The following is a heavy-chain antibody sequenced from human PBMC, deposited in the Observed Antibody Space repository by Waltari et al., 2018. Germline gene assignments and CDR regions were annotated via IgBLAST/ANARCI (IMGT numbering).Heavy chain of an antibody. J-gene: IGHJ4*02. Sequence: QVQLVESGGGVVQPGGSLRLSCAASGFTFSSYGMHWVRQAPGKGLEWVAFILYDGSNKYYADSVKGRFTISRDNSKNTLYLQMNSLRAEDTAVYYCAKDSKTMAVAATLDYWGQGTLVTVSS. D-gene: IGHD6-19*01. V-gene: IGHV3-30*02. CDR3: AKDSKTMAVAATLDY. CDR2: ILYDGSNK. CDR1: GFTFSSYG.